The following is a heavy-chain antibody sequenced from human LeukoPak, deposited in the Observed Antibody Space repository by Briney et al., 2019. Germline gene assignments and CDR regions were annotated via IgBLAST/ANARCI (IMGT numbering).Heavy chain of an antibody. CDR2: ISSSGGTT. Sequence: GGSLRLSCAASGFTFSSYGMSWVRQAPGKGLEWVSAISSSGGTTYYADSVKGRFTISRDNSKNTLYLQMNSLRAEDTAIYYCPKDHARGFYHWGQGTLVTVSS. CDR1: GFTFSSYG. CDR3: PKDHARGFYH. D-gene: IGHD2-8*01. J-gene: IGHJ1*01. V-gene: IGHV3-23*01.